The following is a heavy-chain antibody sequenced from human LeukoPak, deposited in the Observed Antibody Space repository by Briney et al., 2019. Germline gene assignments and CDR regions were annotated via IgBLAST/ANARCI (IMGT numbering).Heavy chain of an antibody. CDR2: IYYSGST. CDR1: GGSISSYY. Sequence: PSETLSLTCTVSGGSISSYYWSWIRQPPGKGLEWIGYIYYSGSTNYNPSLKSRVTISVDTSKNQFSLKLSSVTTADTAVYYCARDILYGMDVWGQGTTVTVSS. V-gene: IGHV4-59*01. J-gene: IGHJ6*02. CDR3: ARDILYGMDV.